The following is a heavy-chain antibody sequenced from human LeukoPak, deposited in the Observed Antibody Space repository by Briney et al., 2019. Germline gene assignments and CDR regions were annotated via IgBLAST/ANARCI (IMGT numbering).Heavy chain of an antibody. V-gene: IGHV3-49*04. D-gene: IGHD1-26*01. CDR1: GFTFGDYA. CDR2: IRSKAYGGTA. CDR3: TKSGTAIVGTTAAYYFDY. J-gene: IGHJ4*02. Sequence: SLTLSCTASGFTFGDYAMSWVRQAPGKGLEWVGFIRSKAYGGTAEYAASVKGRFTISRDDSKSIAYLQMNSLKTEDTAVYYCTKSGTAIVGTTAAYYFDYWGQGTLVTVSS.